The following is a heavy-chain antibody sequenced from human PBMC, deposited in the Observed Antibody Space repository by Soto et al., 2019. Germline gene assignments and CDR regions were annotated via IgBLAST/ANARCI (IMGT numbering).Heavy chain of an antibody. Sequence: GASVKVSCKASGGTFSSYAISWVRQAPGQGLEWMGGIIPIFGTANYTQKFQGRVTITADKSTSTAYMELSSLGSEDTAVYYCARVVTIFGVVMVADYYGMDVWGQGTTVTVSS. CDR2: IIPIFGTA. D-gene: IGHD3-3*01. CDR1: GGTFSSYA. J-gene: IGHJ6*02. CDR3: ARVVTIFGVVMVADYYGMDV. V-gene: IGHV1-69*06.